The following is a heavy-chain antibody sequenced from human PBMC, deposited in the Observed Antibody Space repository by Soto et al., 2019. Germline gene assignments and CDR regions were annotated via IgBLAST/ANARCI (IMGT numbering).Heavy chain of an antibody. CDR1: GFIFEEYA. CDR3: AKDVMWGGEVGYSGMDV. J-gene: IGHJ6*02. Sequence: EMELVESGGGVVQPGGSLRLSCAASGFIFEEYAMHWVRQAPGKGLEWVSGISWNSGTTGYADSVKGRFTISRDNAKNSRFLQMTRARVEDTALYCCAKDVMWGGEVGYSGMDVWGQGTTVSVSS. D-gene: IGHD3-16*01. CDR2: ISWNSGTT. V-gene: IGHV3-9*01.